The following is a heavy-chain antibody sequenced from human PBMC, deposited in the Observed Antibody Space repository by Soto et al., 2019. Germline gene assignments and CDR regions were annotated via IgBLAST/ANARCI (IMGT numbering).Heavy chain of an antibody. J-gene: IGHJ5*02. CDR1: GGSINSGGYY. CDR3: VRGRGYTSPNFFDL. Sequence: QVHLQESGPGLLKPSQTLSLTCTVSGGSINSGGYYWTWIRQHPEKGLEWLGNIDHSGTTYYNPSLRSRLFISLDASQNEFSLQVTSMTAADTAVYFCVRGRGYTSPNFFDLWGQGSLVTVSS. V-gene: IGHV4-31*03. D-gene: IGHD5-18*01. CDR2: IDHSGTT.